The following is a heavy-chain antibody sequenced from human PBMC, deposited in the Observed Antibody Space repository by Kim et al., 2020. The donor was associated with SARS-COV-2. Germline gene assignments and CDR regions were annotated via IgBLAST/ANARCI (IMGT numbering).Heavy chain of an antibody. D-gene: IGHD6-19*01. V-gene: IGHV3-30*18. CDR2: IAYGGTNE. CDR3: AKASSSGWYSEGLGFDY. Sequence: GGSLRLSCEASGFAFIRHSMHWVRQAPGKGLEWVAGIAYGGTNEQYADSVKGRFSISRDNTNNVVFLQMNSLRLEDTAVYYCAKASSSGWYSEGLGFDYWGHGTLVAASS. CDR1: GFAFIRHS. J-gene: IGHJ4*01.